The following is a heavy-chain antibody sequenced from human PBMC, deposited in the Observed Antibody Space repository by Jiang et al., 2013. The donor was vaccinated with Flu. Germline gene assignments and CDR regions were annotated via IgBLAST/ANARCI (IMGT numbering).Heavy chain of an antibody. Sequence: EVKKPGASVKVSCKASGYSFTDYYIHWVRQAPGQRLEWMGWINPHSGDTRYAPMFQDRVTMTRDRSINTAYMELNRLRSDDTAVYFCARAHHRSSWYPLNYWGQGTLVIVSS. CDR3: ARAHHRSSWYPLNY. CDR1: GYSFTDYY. V-gene: IGHV1-2*02. CDR2: INPHSGDT. J-gene: IGHJ4*02. D-gene: IGHD6-13*01.